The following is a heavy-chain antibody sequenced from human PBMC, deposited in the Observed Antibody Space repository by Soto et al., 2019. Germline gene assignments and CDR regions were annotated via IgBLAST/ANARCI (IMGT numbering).Heavy chain of an antibody. J-gene: IGHJ4*02. V-gene: IGHV5-10-1*01. D-gene: IGHD3-22*01. CDR2: IDPSDSQT. Sequence: GGPLKISCNGSGYSFAGHWITWVRQKPWKGLEWMGRIDPSDSQTYYSPSFRGHVTISVTKSITTVFLQWSSLRASDTAMYYCARQIYDSDTGPNFQYYFDSWGQGTPVTVSS. CDR3: ARQIYDSDTGPNFQYYFDS. CDR1: GYSFAGHW.